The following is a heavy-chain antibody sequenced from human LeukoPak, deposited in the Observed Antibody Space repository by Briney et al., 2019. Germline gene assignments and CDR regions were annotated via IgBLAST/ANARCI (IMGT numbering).Heavy chain of an antibody. D-gene: IGHD3-10*01. CDR2: INHSGST. CDR1: GGSFSGYY. CDR3: ARGPGGSGSYYKFRWFDP. Sequence: SETLSLTCAVYGGSFSGYYWSWIRQPPGKGLEWIGEINHSGSTNYNPSLKSRVTISADTSKNQFSLKLSSVTAADTAVYYCARGPGGSGSYYKFRWFDPWGQGTLVTVSS. V-gene: IGHV4-34*01. J-gene: IGHJ5*02.